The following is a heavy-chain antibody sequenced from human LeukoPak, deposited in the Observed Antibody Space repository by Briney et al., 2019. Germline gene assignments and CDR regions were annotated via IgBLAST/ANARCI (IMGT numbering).Heavy chain of an antibody. CDR2: INPNSGGT. D-gene: IGHD5-12*01. V-gene: IGHV1-2*02. J-gene: IGHJ4*02. Sequence: GASVKVSCKASGYTFTSYGISWVRQAPGQGLEWMGWINPNSGGTNYAQKFQGRVTMTRDTSISTAYMELSRLRSDDTTVYYCARDHSGYDYVVDYWGQGTLVTVSS. CDR3: ARDHSGYDYVVDY. CDR1: GYTFTSYG.